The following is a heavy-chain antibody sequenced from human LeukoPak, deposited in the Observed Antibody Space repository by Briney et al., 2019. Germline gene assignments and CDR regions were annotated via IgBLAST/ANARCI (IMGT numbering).Heavy chain of an antibody. V-gene: IGHV3-30*18. J-gene: IGHJ4*02. CDR1: GFSFSDFW. CDR2: ISYDGSNK. Sequence: PGGSLRLSCAASGFSFSDFWMSWVRQAPGKGLEWVAVISYDGSNKYYADSVKGRFTISRDNSKNTLYLQMNSLRAEDTAVYYCAKRPHSSGWYEPNSDFDYWGQGTLVTVSS. CDR3: AKRPHSSGWYEPNSDFDY. D-gene: IGHD6-19*01.